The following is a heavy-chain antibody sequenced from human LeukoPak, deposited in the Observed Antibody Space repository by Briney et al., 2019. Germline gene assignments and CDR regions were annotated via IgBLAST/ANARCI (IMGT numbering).Heavy chain of an antibody. CDR2: ITSSSRYI. CDR3: ARDPYSGSYGDYYYYYYMDV. V-gene: IGHV3-21*01. CDR1: GFTFSSYS. Sequence: GGSLRLSCAASGFTFSSYSMNWVRQAPGKGLEWVSSITSSSRYIYYADSVKGRFTISRDNAKSSLYLQMNSLRAEDTAVYYCARDPYSGSYGDYYYYYYMDVWGKGTTVTISS. D-gene: IGHD1-26*01. J-gene: IGHJ6*03.